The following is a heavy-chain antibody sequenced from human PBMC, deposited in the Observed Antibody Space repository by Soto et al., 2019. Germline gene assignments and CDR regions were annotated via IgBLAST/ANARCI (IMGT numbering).Heavy chain of an antibody. CDR1: GLTFDDYA. Sequence: PGGSLRLSCAASGLTFDDYAMHWVRQAPGKGLEWVSGISWNSGSIGYADSVKGRFTISRDNAKNSLYLQMNSLRAEDTALYYCAKDLGSGYYYAFDYWGQGTLVTVSS. D-gene: IGHD3-22*01. CDR2: ISWNSGSI. CDR3: AKDLGSGYYYAFDY. J-gene: IGHJ4*02. V-gene: IGHV3-9*01.